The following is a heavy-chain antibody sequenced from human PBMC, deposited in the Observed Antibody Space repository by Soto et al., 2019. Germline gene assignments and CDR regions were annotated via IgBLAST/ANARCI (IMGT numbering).Heavy chain of an antibody. CDR3: ARDPSRGYIGEGGFDY. CDR2: TYYRSKWYN. V-gene: IGHV6-1*01. Sequence: SQTLSLTCAISGDSVSSNSAAWNWIRQSPSRGLEWLGRTYYRSKWYNDYAVSVKSRITINPDTSKNQFSLQLNSVTPEETAVSYRARDPSRGYIGEGGFDYWGQGTLVTVSS. J-gene: IGHJ4*02. CDR1: GDSVSSNSAA. D-gene: IGHD3-22*01.